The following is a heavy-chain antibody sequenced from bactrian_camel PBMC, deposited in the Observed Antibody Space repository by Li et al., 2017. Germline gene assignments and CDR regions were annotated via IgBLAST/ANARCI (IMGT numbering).Heavy chain of an antibody. J-gene: IGHJ4*01. V-gene: IGHV3S53*01. D-gene: IGHD6*01. CDR1: GDTASTYC. Sequence: HVQLVESGGGSVQTGGSLRLSCVVSGDTASTYCMGWFRQAPGQLREGVATIDSDGNTSYGEAVKGRFTISVDSAKSTLSLQTNSLKPEDTAMYYCAIGPTYGGRCAWGQSRYWGQGTQVTVS. CDR2: IDSDGNT. CDR3: AIGPTYGGRCAWGQSRY.